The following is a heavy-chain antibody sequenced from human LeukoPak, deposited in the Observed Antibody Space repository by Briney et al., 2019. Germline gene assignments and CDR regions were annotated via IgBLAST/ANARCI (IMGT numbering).Heavy chain of an antibody. CDR1: GFTVSTNY. CDR3: ARDPEKYSSGWYYFDY. CDR2: IYSGGST. D-gene: IGHD6-19*01. J-gene: IGHJ4*02. Sequence: GGSLRLSCAASGFTVSTNYMSWVRQTPGKGLEWVSVIYSGGSTYYADSVKGRFAISRDNFKNTLYLQMNSLRAEDTAVYYCARDPEKYSSGWYYFDYWGQGTLVTVSS. V-gene: IGHV3-53*01.